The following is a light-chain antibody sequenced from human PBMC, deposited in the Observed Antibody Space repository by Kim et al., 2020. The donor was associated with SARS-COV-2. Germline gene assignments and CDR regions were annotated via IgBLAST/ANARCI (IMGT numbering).Light chain of an antibody. CDR2: QDN. CDR3: QASDSNTVV. Sequence: SYELTQPPSVSVSPGQTASITCSGDNLGNKYACWYQQKPGQSPMLVIYQDNKRPSGIPERISGSNSGSTATLTISGTQAMDEADYFCQASDSNTVVFGGGTQLTVL. CDR1: NLGNKY. V-gene: IGLV3-1*01. J-gene: IGLJ2*01.